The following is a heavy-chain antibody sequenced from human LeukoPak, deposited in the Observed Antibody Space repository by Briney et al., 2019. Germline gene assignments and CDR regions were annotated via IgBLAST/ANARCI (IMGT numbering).Heavy chain of an antibody. V-gene: IGHV4-39*01. CDR1: GGSISSSSYY. D-gene: IGHD3-10*01. Sequence: SETLSLTCTVSGGSISSSSYYWGWIRQPPGTGLEWIGSIYYSGSTYYNPSLKSRVTISVDTSKNQFSLKLSSVTAADTAVYYCARGITMVRGLSHDAFDIWGQGTMVTVSS. CDR3: ARGITMVRGLSHDAFDI. CDR2: IYYSGST. J-gene: IGHJ3*02.